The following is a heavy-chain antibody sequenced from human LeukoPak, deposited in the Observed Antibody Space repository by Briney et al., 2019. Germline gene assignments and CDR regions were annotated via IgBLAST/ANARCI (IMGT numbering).Heavy chain of an antibody. Sequence: GGSLRLSCAASGFTFSSYWMSWGRQAPGKGLEWVANIKQDGSEKYYVDSVKGRFTISRDNAKNSLYLQMNSLRAEDTAVYYCARDKEVRGVIGGMDVWGQGTTVTVSS. V-gene: IGHV3-7*04. J-gene: IGHJ6*02. D-gene: IGHD3-10*01. CDR1: GFTFSSYW. CDR2: IKQDGSEK. CDR3: ARDKEVRGVIGGMDV.